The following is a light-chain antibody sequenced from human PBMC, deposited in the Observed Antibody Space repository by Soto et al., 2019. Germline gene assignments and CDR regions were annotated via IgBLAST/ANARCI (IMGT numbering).Light chain of an antibody. J-gene: IGKJ1*01. CDR3: QQYNSHSRT. CDR2: SAS. V-gene: IGKV1-39*01. CDR1: QTISRY. Sequence: DIQMTQSPSSLSASVGDRVTITCRASQTISRYLNWYQQRPGKAPNLLIYSASSLQSGVPSRFSGSGSGTDFTLTISSLQPDDFATYYCQQYNSHSRTFGQGTKVDIK.